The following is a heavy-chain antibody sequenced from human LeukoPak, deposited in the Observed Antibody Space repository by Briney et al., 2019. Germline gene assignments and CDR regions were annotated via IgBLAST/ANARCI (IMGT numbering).Heavy chain of an antibody. CDR2: FSSSSGTI. J-gene: IGHJ4*02. V-gene: IGHV3-48*04. D-gene: IGHD1-14*01. CDR3: AKGAYPVTEYYFDY. CDR1: GFTFSIYS. Sequence: GGSLRLSCAASGFTFSIYSSNWVRQAPGKGLEWVSYFSSSSGTIYYADSVKGRFTISRDNAKNSLYLQMNSLRAEDTAVYYCAKGAYPVTEYYFDYWGQGTLVTVSS.